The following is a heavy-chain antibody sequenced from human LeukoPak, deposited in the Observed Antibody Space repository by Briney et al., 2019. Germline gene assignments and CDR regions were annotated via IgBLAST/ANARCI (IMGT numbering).Heavy chain of an antibody. Sequence: GASVKVSCKASGYTFTSYGISWVRQAPGQGLEWMGWISAYNGNANYAQKLQGRVTMTTDTSTSTAYMELRSLRSDDTAVYYCARGATPYCSSTSCYRDWFDPWGQGTLVTVSS. V-gene: IGHV1-18*01. CDR1: GYTFTSYG. CDR3: ARGATPYCSSTSCYRDWFDP. CDR2: ISAYNGNA. D-gene: IGHD2-2*01. J-gene: IGHJ5*02.